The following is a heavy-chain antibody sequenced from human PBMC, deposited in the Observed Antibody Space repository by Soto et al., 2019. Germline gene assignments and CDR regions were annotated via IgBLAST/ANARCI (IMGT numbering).Heavy chain of an antibody. CDR1: GGSFSGYY. CDR2: INHSGST. Sequence: QVQLQQWGAGLLKPSETLSLTCAVYGGSFSGYYWSWIRQPPGKGLEWIGEINHSGSTNYNPSLKRRVTISVDTSNNQFSLKLSSVTAADTAVYYCARDRPGVLRFLEWVRWFDPWGQGTLVTVSS. CDR3: ARDRPGVLRFLEWVRWFDP. D-gene: IGHD3-3*01. V-gene: IGHV4-34*01. J-gene: IGHJ5*02.